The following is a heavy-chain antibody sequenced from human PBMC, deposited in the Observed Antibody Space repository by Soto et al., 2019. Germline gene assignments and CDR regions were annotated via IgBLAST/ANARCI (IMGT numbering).Heavy chain of an antibody. CDR3: ARGLGCSGGSCYNVY. CDR2: INPNSGGT. V-gene: IGHV1-2*04. CDR1: GYTFTGYY. Sequence: ASVKVSCKASGYTFTGYYMHWVRQAPGQGLEWMGWINPNSGGTNYAQKFQGWVTMTRDTSISTAYMELSRLRSDDTAVYYCARGLGCSGGSCYNVYWGQGTLVTVSS. D-gene: IGHD2-15*01. J-gene: IGHJ4*02.